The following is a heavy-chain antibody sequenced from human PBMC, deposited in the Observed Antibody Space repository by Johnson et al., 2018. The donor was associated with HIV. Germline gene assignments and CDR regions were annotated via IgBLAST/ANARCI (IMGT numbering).Heavy chain of an antibody. Sequence: QVQLVESGGGLVKPGGSLRVSCAASGFTFSNAWMSWVRQAPGRGLEWVAIISYDGSNKYYADSVKGRFTISRDNSKNTLYLQMNSLRAEDTAVYYCAKEGNYNFWNGYHHDAFDIWGQGTMVTVSS. CDR1: GFTFSNAW. CDR3: AKEGNYNFWNGYHHDAFDI. CDR2: ISYDGSNK. V-gene: IGHV3-30*14. D-gene: IGHD3-3*01. J-gene: IGHJ3*02.